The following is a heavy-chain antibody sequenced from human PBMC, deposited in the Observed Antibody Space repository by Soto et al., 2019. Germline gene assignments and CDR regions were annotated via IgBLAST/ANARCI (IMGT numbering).Heavy chain of an antibody. Sequence: QPGGSLRLSCAASGFTFSSYAMSWVRQAPGKGLEWVSAISGSGGSTYYADSEKGRFTISRDNSKNTLYLQMNSLRAEDTAVFYCAKDKNYDYVWGSYRSTGDYWGQGTLVTVSS. D-gene: IGHD3-16*02. CDR2: ISGSGGST. V-gene: IGHV3-23*01. CDR1: GFTFSSYA. J-gene: IGHJ4*02. CDR3: AKDKNYDYVWGSYRSTGDY.